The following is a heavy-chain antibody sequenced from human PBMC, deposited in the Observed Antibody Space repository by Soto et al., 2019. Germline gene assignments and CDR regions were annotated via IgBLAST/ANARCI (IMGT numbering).Heavy chain of an antibody. D-gene: IGHD7-27*01. J-gene: IGHJ4*02. V-gene: IGHV5-51*01. CDR1: GYSFTNYW. Sequence: PGESLKISCKASGYSFTNYWIGWVRQMPGKGLEWMGIIYAGDSDTRYSPSFQGQVTISADKSVTTAYLQWSSLKASDTAMYYCARHGAAGDRRIDYWGQGTLVTVSS. CDR2: IYAGDSDT. CDR3: ARHGAAGDRRIDY.